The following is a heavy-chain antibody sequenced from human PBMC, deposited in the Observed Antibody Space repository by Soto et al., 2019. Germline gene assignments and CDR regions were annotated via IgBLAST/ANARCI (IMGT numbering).Heavy chain of an antibody. V-gene: IGHV1-46*01. CDR3: ARGVRGAEGYGSGSYYNHYYYYYGMDV. Sequence: ASVKVSCKASGYTFTSYYMHWVRQAPGQGLEWMGIINPSGGSTSYAQKFQGRVTMTRDTSTSTVYMELSSLRSEDTAVYYCARGVRGAEGYGSGSYYNHYYYYYGMDVWGQGTTVTVSS. J-gene: IGHJ6*02. D-gene: IGHD3-10*01. CDR1: GYTFTSYY. CDR2: INPSGGST.